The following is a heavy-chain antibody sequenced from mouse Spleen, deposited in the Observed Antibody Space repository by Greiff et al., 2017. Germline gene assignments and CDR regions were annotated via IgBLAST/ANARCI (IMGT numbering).Heavy chain of an antibody. Sequence: DVMLVESEGGLVQPGSSMKLSCTASGFTFSDYYMAWVRQVPEKGLEWVANINYDGSSTYYLDSLKSRFIISRDNAKNILYLQMSSLKSEDTATYYCAREDYGSGFAYWGQGTLVTVSA. CDR2: INYDGSST. CDR1: GFTFSDYY. D-gene: IGHD1-1*01. J-gene: IGHJ3*01. V-gene: IGHV5-16*01. CDR3: AREDYGSGFAY.